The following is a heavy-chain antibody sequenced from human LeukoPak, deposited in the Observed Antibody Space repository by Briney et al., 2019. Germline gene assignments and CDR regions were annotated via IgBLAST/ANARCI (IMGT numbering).Heavy chain of an antibody. Sequence: GGSLRLSCAASGFTFDDYDMQWVRQAPGKELVWVSRINWNSGSIGYADSVKGRFTISRDNAKNSLYLQMNSLRAEDMALYYCAGYYDSSGYHEGGAFYIWGQGTMVTVSS. D-gene: IGHD3-22*01. J-gene: IGHJ3*02. V-gene: IGHV3-9*03. CDR3: AGYYDSSGYHEGGAFYI. CDR2: INWNSGSI. CDR1: GFTFDDYD.